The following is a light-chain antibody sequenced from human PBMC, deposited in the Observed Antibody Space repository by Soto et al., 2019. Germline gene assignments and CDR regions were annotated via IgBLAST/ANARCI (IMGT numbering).Light chain of an antibody. CDR1: ESIGTW. J-gene: IGKJ1*01. Sequence: DIQMTQSPSTLSASVGDRVTITCRASESIGTWLAWYQQKPGKAPKVLIYKASSLESGVPSRFSGSGSGTEFTLTITSLQPDDFAIYYCQQYNTYPWTFGQGTKVEIK. CDR2: KAS. V-gene: IGKV1-5*03. CDR3: QQYNTYPWT.